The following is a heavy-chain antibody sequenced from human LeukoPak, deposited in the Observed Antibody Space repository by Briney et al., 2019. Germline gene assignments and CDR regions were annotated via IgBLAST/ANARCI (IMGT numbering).Heavy chain of an antibody. CDR3: ASSSGSYYNGLDY. D-gene: IGHD3-10*01. CDR1: GFTVSSNY. Sequence: GGSLTLSCAASGFTVSSNYMTWVRQAPGKGLEWVSVIYSGGSTVYAESVQGRFTISRDNSKNTLYLQMNSLRAEDTAVYYCASSSGSYYNGLDYWGQGTLVTVSS. CDR2: IYSGGST. J-gene: IGHJ4*02. V-gene: IGHV3-53*01.